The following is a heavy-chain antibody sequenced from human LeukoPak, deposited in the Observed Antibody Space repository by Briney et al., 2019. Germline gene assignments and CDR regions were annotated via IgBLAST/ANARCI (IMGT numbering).Heavy chain of an antibody. D-gene: IGHD3-10*01. J-gene: IGHJ4*02. CDR3: AIWFGELWARYFDY. CDR2: ISAYNGNT. Sequence: ASVKVSCKASGYTFTSYGTSWVRQAPGQGLEWMGWISAYNGNTNYAQKLQGRVTMTRNTSISTAYMEQSSLRSEDTAVYYCAIWFGELWARYFDYWGQGTLVTVSS. CDR1: GYTFTSYG. V-gene: IGHV1-18*01.